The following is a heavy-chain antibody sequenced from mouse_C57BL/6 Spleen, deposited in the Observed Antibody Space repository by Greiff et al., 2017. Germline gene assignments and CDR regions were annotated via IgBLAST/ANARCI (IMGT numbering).Heavy chain of an antibody. CDR2: IYPGSGST. Sequence: QVQLQQPGAELVKPGASVKMSCKASGYTFTSYWITWVKQRPGQGLEWIGDIYPGSGSTNYNEKFKSKATLTVDKSSSTAYMQLISLTSEDSAVYYCARSELGQLAYWGQGALVTVSA. CDR1: GYTFTSYW. V-gene: IGHV1-55*01. J-gene: IGHJ3*01. CDR3: ARSELGQLAY. D-gene: IGHD4-1*01.